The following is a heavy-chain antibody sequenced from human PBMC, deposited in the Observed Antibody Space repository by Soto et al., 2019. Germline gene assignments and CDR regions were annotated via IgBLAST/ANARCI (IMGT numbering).Heavy chain of an antibody. Sequence: GGSLRLSCAASGFTFSSYFMHWVRQAPGKGLEWVAVISYDGSNKYYADSVKGRFTISRDNSKNTLYLQMNSLRAEDTAVYYCAKDKYCSGGSCYGFDYWGQGTLVTVSS. CDR1: GFTFSSYF. J-gene: IGHJ4*02. D-gene: IGHD2-15*01. CDR3: AKDKYCSGGSCYGFDY. CDR2: ISYDGSNK. V-gene: IGHV3-30*18.